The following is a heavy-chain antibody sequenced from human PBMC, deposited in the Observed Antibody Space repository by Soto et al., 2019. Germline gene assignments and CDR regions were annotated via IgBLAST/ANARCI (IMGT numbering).Heavy chain of an antibody. J-gene: IGHJ4*02. D-gene: IGHD4-17*01. CDR3: ARETVTRDYFDY. CDR2: IYYSGST. CDR1: GGSISSYY. Sequence: ASETLSLTCTVSGGSISSYYWSWIRQPPGKGLEWIGYIYYSGSTNYNPSLKSRVTISVDTSKNQFSLKLSSVTAADTAVYYCARETVTRDYFDYWGQGTLVTVSS. V-gene: IGHV4-59*01.